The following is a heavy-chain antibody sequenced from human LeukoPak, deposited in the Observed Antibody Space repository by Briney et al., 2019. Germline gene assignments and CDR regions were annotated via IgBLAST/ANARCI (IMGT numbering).Heavy chain of an antibody. CDR1: GGTFSSYA. Sequence: SVKVSCKASGGTFSSYAISWVRQAPGQGLEWMRRIIPILGIANYAQKFQGRVTITADKSMSTAYMELSSLRSEDTAVYYCARGSLIVPADYYGMDVWGQGTTVTVSS. D-gene: IGHD2-2*01. CDR3: ARGSLIVPADYYGMDV. V-gene: IGHV1-69*04. CDR2: IIPILGIA. J-gene: IGHJ6*02.